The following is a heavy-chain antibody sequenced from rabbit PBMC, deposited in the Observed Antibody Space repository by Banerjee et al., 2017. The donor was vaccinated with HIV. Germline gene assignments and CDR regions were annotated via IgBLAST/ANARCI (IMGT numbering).Heavy chain of an antibody. Sequence: QSLEESGGGLFQPGASLTLTCTASGFSFSSSYYMCWVRQAPGKGLEWIGCIHTGDGSTYYASWAKGRFTISKTSSTTVTLQMSSLAAADTATYFCARAPSYGYADDAFDPWGPGTLVTVS. V-gene: IGHV1S40*01. CDR3: ARAPSYGYADDAFDP. CDR2: IHTGDGST. CDR1: GFSFSSSYY. D-gene: IGHD6-1*01. J-gene: IGHJ2*01.